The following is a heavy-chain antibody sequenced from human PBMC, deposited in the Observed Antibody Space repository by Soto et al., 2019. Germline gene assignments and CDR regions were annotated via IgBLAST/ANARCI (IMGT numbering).Heavy chain of an antibody. Sequence: QAQLAQSVTEVKKPGASVKVSCRASGYTFRSHSITWVRQAHGQGLEWMGRISGYNGDTIYAQKFQGRVTMTTDTSTSTAYMDLRSLRSDDTAVYYCARFHIFGADTDARYNFGMDVWGQGTTVSVS. D-gene: IGHD3-3*02. CDR3: ARFHIFGADTDARYNFGMDV. CDR2: ISGYNGDT. CDR1: GYTFRSHS. V-gene: IGHV1-18*01. J-gene: IGHJ6*02.